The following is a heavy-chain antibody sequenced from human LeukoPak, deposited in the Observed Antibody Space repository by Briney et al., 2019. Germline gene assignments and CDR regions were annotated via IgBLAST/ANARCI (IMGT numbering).Heavy chain of an antibody. Sequence: PSETLSLTCTVSGGSISSGGYYWSWIRQHPGKGLEWIGEINHSGSTNYTPSLKSRVTISVDTSKNQFSLTLSSVTAADTAVYXXXXAVVTPPNFDYWGQGTLV. CDR1: GGSISSGGYY. D-gene: IGHD4-23*01. J-gene: IGHJ4*02. CDR3: XXAVVTPPNFDY. V-gene: IGHV4-39*07. CDR2: INHSGST.